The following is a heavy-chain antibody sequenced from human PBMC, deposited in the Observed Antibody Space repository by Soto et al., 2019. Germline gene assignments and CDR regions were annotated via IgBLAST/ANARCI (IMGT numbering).Heavy chain of an antibody. D-gene: IGHD4-17*01. CDR1: GFTFSSYA. CDR2: ISGSGGST. Sequence: VSLRLSCAASGFTFSSYAMSWVRQAPGKGLEWVSAISGSGGSTYYADSVKGRFTISRDNSKNSLYLQMNSLRAEDTAVYYCAREGSLQSFAYWGQGTLVTVSS. J-gene: IGHJ4*02. CDR3: AREGSLQSFAY. V-gene: IGHV3-23*01.